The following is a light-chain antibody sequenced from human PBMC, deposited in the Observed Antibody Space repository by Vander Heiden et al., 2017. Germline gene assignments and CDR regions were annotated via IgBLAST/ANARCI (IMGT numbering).Light chain of an antibody. J-gene: IGKJ5*01. Sequence: EIGLTQSPGTLSLSPGERANHPCRASQCVSSSYLAWYQQKPGQAPRLLIYGASSRASGIPDRFSGSGSGTDFTLTISRLEPEDVAVYYCQQYGSSPLTFGQGTRVEIK. CDR3: QQYGSSPLT. CDR1: QCVSSSY. CDR2: GAS. V-gene: IGKV3-20*01.